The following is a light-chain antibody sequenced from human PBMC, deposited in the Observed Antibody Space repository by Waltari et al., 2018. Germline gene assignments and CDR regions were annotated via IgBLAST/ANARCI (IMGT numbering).Light chain of an antibody. CDR1: QSISSW. Sequence: DIPMTQSPSTLSASVGDSVTFTCRASQSISSWLAWYQQKPGKAPKLLIYKASSLESGVPSRFSGSGSGTEFTLTISSLQPDDFATYYCQQYNSYSRTFGQGTKVDIK. J-gene: IGKJ1*01. V-gene: IGKV1-5*03. CDR2: KAS. CDR3: QQYNSYSRT.